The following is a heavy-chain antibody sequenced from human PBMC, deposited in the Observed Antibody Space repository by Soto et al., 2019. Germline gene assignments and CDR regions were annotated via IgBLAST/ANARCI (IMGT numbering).Heavy chain of an antibody. CDR2: IYYSGST. CDR3: ARDNWKGDY. CDR1: GGSVSNDNYY. V-gene: IGHV4-61*01. Sequence: PSETLSLTCTVSGGSVSNDNYYWSWIRQPPGKGLEWIGYIYYSGSTNYDPSLKSRVTISVDTSKNQFSLNLTSVTAADTAVYYCARDNWKGDYWGQGTLVTVSS. D-gene: IGHD1-20*01. J-gene: IGHJ4*02.